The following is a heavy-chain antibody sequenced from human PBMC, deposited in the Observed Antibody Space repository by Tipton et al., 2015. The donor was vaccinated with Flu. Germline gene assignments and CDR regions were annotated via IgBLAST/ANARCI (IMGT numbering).Heavy chain of an antibody. D-gene: IGHD1-14*01. CDR3: ATADLTGNFDY. CDR2: ILYSGST. V-gene: IGHV4-30-4*01. CDR1: GDSISTSDSY. J-gene: IGHJ4*02. Sequence: TLSLTCTVFGDSISTSDSYWSWIRQPPGKGLECIAYILYSGSTYYNPSLKSRIAISVDTSKNQFSLKLHSVNAADTAVYYCATADLTGNFDYWGPGTLVTVSS.